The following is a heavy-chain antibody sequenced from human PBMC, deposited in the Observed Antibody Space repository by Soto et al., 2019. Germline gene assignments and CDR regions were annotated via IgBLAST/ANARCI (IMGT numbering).Heavy chain of an antibody. V-gene: IGHV3-23*01. Sequence: EVQLLESGGGLAQPGGSLRLSCAASGFTFSSYAMSWVRQGPGKGLEWVSAISGSGASTFYTDSVKGRFTVSRDNSKNTLYLQMNSLRAEDTAVYCCAKATIRFLDTYGMDVWGQGTTVAVSS. J-gene: IGHJ6*02. CDR2: ISGSGAST. CDR3: AKATIRFLDTYGMDV. CDR1: GFTFSSYA. D-gene: IGHD3-3*01.